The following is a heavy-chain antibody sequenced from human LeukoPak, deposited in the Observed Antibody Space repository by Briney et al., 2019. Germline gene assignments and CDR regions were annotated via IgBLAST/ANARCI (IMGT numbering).Heavy chain of an antibody. V-gene: IGHV3-73*01. CDR1: GFTFSGSA. Sequence: GGSLRLSCAASGFTFSGSAVHWVRQASGKGLEWVGRIRSRANSYVTAYAASVTGRFTISRDDSNAAYLQMNSLKTEDTAVYYCANHGVYSGSYSMDVWGQGTTVIVSS. CDR3: ANHGVYSGSYSMDV. CDR2: IRSRANSYVT. D-gene: IGHD1-26*01. J-gene: IGHJ6*02.